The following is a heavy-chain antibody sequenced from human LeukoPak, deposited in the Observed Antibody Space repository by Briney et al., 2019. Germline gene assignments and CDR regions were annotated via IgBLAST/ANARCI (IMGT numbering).Heavy chain of an antibody. CDR1: GFTFSRYG. CDR2: IRYIGVDE. CDR3: AISEDGSDQWLDP. D-gene: IGHD1-26*01. Sequence: GGSLRLSCAASGFTFSRYGMHWVRQAPGKGLGWVAFIRYIGVDERYADSVKGRFTISRDNSRNTLYLQMQSLRPEDTAMYYCAISEDGSDQWLDPWGQGTLVTVSS. J-gene: IGHJ5*02. V-gene: IGHV3-30*02.